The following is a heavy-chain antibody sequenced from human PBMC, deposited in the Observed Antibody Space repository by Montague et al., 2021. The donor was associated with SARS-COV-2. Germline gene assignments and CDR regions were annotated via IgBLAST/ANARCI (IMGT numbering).Heavy chain of an antibody. J-gene: IGHJ4*02. CDR2: VYTTGST. Sequence: TLSLTCTVSGGSISSDSYYWSWIRQPAGKGLEWVGRVYTTGSTNYNPSLNSRVTISGDTSRNQFSLRLTSVTAADTAVYYCARAVIYGGYAFAYFDFWGQGVLVTVSS. CDR1: GGSISSDSYY. D-gene: IGHD5-12*01. CDR3: ARAVIYGGYAFAYFDF. V-gene: IGHV4-61*02.